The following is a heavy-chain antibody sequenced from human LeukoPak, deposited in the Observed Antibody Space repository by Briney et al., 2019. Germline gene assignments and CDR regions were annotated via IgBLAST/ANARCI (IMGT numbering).Heavy chain of an antibody. CDR3: ARDLGYGDYLTCNY. J-gene: IGHJ4*02. CDR1: GFTSSSYA. Sequence: GGSLRLSCAASGFTSSSYAMSWVRQAPGMGLDWVSAITGSGGNTYYADSVKGRFTISRDNSKNTLYLQMNSLRAEDTAVYYCARDLGYGDYLTCNYWGQGTLVTVSS. V-gene: IGHV3-23*01. D-gene: IGHD4-17*01. CDR2: ITGSGGNT.